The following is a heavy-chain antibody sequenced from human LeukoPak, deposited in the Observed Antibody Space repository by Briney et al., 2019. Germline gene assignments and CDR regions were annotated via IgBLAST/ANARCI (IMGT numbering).Heavy chain of an antibody. Sequence: ASVKVSCKASGYTFTGYYMHWVRQAPGQGLEWMGWINPNSGGTNYAQKFQGWVTMTRDTSISTAYMELSRLRSDDTAVYYCARGGEYGDYVIDYWGQGTLVTVSS. V-gene: IGHV1-2*04. J-gene: IGHJ4*02. CDR1: GYTFTGYY. CDR3: ARGGEYGDYVIDY. D-gene: IGHD4-17*01. CDR2: INPNSGGT.